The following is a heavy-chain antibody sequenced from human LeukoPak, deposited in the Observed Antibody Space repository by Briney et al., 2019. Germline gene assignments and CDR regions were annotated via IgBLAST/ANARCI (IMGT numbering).Heavy chain of an antibody. CDR3: AREGVVVVAATGYYYYMDV. V-gene: IGHV1-69*05. D-gene: IGHD2-15*01. J-gene: IGHJ6*03. CDR1: GGTFSSYA. CDR2: IIPIFGTA. Sequence: GSSVKVSCKASGGTFSSYAISWVRQAPGQGLEWMGRIIPIFGTANYAQKFQGRVTITTDESTSTAYMELSSLRSEDTAVYCCAREGVVVVAATGYYYYMDVWGKGTTVTVSS.